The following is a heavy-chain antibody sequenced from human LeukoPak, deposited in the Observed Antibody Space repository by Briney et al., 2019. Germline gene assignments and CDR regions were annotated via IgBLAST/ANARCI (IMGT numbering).Heavy chain of an antibody. CDR1: GNSLSSGDNY. Sequence: SETLSLTCTVSGNSLSSGDNYWSWIRQPAGKGLEWIGRIYTSGSTNCNPSLKSRVTISGDTSKNQFSLRLSSVTAADTAVYYCARQTGSGLFILPGGQGTLVAVSS. CDR3: ARQTGSGLFILP. V-gene: IGHV4-61*02. CDR2: IYTSGST. D-gene: IGHD3/OR15-3a*01. J-gene: IGHJ4*02.